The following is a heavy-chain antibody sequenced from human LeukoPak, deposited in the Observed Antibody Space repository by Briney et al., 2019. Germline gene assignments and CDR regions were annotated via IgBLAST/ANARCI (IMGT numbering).Heavy chain of an antibody. CDR1: GYTFTSYG. J-gene: IGHJ4*02. CDR3: ARDSGYSSSSGGVFF. Sequence: ASVKVSCKASGYTFTSYGISWVRQAPGQGLEWMGWISAYNGNTNYAQKLQGRVTMTTDTSTSTAHMELRSLRSDDTAVYYCARDSGYSSSSGGVFFWGQGTLVTVSS. V-gene: IGHV1-18*01. CDR2: ISAYNGNT. D-gene: IGHD6-6*01.